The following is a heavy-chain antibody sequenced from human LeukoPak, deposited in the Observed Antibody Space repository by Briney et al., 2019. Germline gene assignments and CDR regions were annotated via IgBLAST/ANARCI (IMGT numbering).Heavy chain of an antibody. CDR2: ISGSGGST. CDR1: GFTFSSYA. J-gene: IGHJ6*02. D-gene: IGHD5-12*01. V-gene: IGHV3-23*01. CDR3: ARDPGFARYYYYGMDV. Sequence: GGSLRLSCAASGFTFSSYAMSWVRQAPGKGLEWVSAISGSGGSTYYADSVKGRFTISRDNSKNTLYLQMNSLRAEDTAVYYCARDPGFARYYYYGMDVWGQGTTVTVSS.